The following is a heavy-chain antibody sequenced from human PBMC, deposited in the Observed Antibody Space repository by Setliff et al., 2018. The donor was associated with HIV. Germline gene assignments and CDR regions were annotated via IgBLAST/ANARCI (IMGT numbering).Heavy chain of an antibody. V-gene: IGHV5-51*01. CDR1: GYTFTSNW. J-gene: IGHJ4*02. CDR3: ARHGGYYDSSGYANY. CDR2: IYPGYSDT. Sequence: PGESLKISCKGSGYTFTSNWIGWVRQMPGKGLEWMGIIYPGYSDTRYSPSFQGQVTISVDKSINTAYLQWSSLKASDSAMYYCARHGGYYDSSGYANYWGQGTLVTVSS. D-gene: IGHD3-22*01.